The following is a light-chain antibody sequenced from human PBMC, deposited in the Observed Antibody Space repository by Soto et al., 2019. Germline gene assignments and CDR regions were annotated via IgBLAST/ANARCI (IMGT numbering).Light chain of an antibody. J-gene: IGLJ1*01. CDR1: SSDVGGYNF. CDR3: CSYAGSYTYV. CDR2: NVI. V-gene: IGLV2-11*01. Sequence: QSALTQPRSVSGSPGQSVTISCTGNSSDVGGYNFVSWYQHHPGKAPKLMIYNVIQRPSGVPDRFSASKSGNTASLTISGLQDEDEADYYCCSYAGSYTYVFGTGTKLTVL.